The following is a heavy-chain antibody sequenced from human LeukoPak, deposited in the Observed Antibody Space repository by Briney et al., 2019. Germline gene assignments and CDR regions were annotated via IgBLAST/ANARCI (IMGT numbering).Heavy chain of an antibody. D-gene: IGHD5-12*01. Sequence: AASVKVSCKASGYTFTGYYMHWVRQAPGQGLEWMGWINPNSGGTNYAQKFQGRVTMTRDTSISTAYMELSRLRSDDTAVYYCARGHYSGYDFGTYYMDVWGKGTTVTVSS. CDR2: INPNSGGT. CDR3: ARGHYSGYDFGTYYMDV. V-gene: IGHV1-2*02. CDR1: GYTFTGYY. J-gene: IGHJ6*03.